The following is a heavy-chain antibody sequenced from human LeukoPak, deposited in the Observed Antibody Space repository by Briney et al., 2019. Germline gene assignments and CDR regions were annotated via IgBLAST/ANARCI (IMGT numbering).Heavy chain of an antibody. J-gene: IGHJ4*02. CDR1: GYTFTSYG. Sequence: GASVKVSRKASGYTFTSYGISWVRQAPGQGLEWMGWISAYNGNTNYAQKLQGRVTMTTDTSTSTAYMELRSLRSDDTAVYYCARAAITIFGVVISTDFDYWGQGTLVTVSS. CDR2: ISAYNGNT. CDR3: ARAAITIFGVVISTDFDY. V-gene: IGHV1-18*01. D-gene: IGHD3-3*01.